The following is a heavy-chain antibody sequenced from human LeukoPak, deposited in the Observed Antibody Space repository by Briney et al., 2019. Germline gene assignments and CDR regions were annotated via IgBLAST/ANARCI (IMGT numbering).Heavy chain of an antibody. Sequence: SETLSLTCAVYGGSFSGYYWSWIRQPPGKGLEWIGEINHSGSTNYNPSLKSRVTISVDTSKNQFSLKLSSVTAADTAVYYCARHDGRGSATMGALDSWGQGSLVTVSS. CDR3: ARHDGRGSATMGALDS. J-gene: IGHJ4*02. CDR2: INHSGST. CDR1: GGSFSGYY. V-gene: IGHV4-34*01. D-gene: IGHD5-12*01.